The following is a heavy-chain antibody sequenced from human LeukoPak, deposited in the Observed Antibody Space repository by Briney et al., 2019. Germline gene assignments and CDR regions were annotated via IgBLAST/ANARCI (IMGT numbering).Heavy chain of an antibody. V-gene: IGHV1-18*01. CDR3: AREWDYCSGGSCYRRGPVDY. D-gene: IGHD2-15*01. CDR2: MSAYNGNT. Sequence: ASVKVSCKASGYTFTSYGISWVRQAPGQGLEGRGWMSAYNGNTNYAQKLQGRVTMTTDTSTSTAYMELRSLRSDDTAVYYCAREWDYCSGGSCYRRGPVDYWGQGTLVTVSS. J-gene: IGHJ4*02. CDR1: GYTFTSYG.